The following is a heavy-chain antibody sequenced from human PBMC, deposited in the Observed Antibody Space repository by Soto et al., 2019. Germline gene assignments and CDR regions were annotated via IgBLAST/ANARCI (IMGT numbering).Heavy chain of an antibody. V-gene: IGHV1-2*02. CDR1: GYTFTGYY. D-gene: IGHD3-22*01. Sequence: GASVKVSCKASGYTFTGYYMHWVRQAPGQGLEWMGWINPNSGGTNYAQKFQGRVTMTRDTSISTAYMGLSRLRSDDTAVYYCARRGGGGSYYYDSSGYLDAFDIWGQGTMVTVSS. CDR3: ARRGGGGSYYYDSSGYLDAFDI. CDR2: INPNSGGT. J-gene: IGHJ3*02.